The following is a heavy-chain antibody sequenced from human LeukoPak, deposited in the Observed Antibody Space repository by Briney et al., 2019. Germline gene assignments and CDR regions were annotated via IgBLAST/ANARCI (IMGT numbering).Heavy chain of an antibody. CDR2: IIPIFGTA. CDR1: GGTFSSYA. CDR3: ARATPLGGYSYGEIDY. D-gene: IGHD5-18*01. J-gene: IGHJ4*02. Sequence: ASVKVSCKASGGTFSSYAISWVRQAPGQGLEWMGGIIPIFGTANYAQKFQGRVTITADESTSTAYMELSSLRSEDTAVYYCARATPLGGYSYGEIDYWGQGTLVTVSS. V-gene: IGHV1-69*13.